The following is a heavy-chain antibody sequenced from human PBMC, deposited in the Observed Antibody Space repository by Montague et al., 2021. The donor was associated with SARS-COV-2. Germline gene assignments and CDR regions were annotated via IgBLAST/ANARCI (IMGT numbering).Heavy chain of an antibody. V-gene: IGHV4-39*02. Sequence: SETLSLTCTVSGGSISSSSYYWGWIRQPPGKGPEWIGSIYYSGTTFYNPSLRSRVTMSVDTPKNQFSLELSSVTAADTAVFYCAREVAGDWYFDLWGRGTLVTVSS. CDR3: AREVAGDWYFDL. CDR1: GGSISSSSYY. J-gene: IGHJ2*01. CDR2: IYYSGTT. D-gene: IGHD1-1*01.